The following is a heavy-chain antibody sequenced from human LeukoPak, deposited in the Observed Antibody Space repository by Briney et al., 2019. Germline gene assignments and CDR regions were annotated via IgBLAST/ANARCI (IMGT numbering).Heavy chain of an antibody. D-gene: IGHD3-3*01. Sequence: GGSLRLSCAASGFTFSSYWMHWVRQAPGKGLVWVSRINSNGSSTSYADSVKGRFTISRDNAKNTLYLQMNSLRAEDTAVYYCARGLWDFWSGYCFDYWGQGTLVTVSS. J-gene: IGHJ4*02. V-gene: IGHV3-74*01. CDR1: GFTFSSYW. CDR2: INSNGSST. CDR3: ARGLWDFWSGYCFDY.